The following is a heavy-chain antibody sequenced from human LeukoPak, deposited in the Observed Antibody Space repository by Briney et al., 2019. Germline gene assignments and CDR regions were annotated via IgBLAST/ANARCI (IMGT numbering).Heavy chain of an antibody. CDR2: IYYSGST. CDR1: GGFISSGGYY. D-gene: IGHD3-22*01. Sequence: SQTLSLTCTVSGGFISSGGYYWSWIRQHPGKGLEWIGYIYYSGSTYYNPSLKSRVTVSVDTSKNQFSLKLSSVTAADTAVYYCAREKLYYYDSSGYLGYFDYWGQGTLVTVSS. J-gene: IGHJ4*02. V-gene: IGHV4-31*03. CDR3: AREKLYYYDSSGYLGYFDY.